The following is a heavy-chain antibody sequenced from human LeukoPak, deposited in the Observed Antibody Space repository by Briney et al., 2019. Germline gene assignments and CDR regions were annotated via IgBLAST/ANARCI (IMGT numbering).Heavy chain of an antibody. J-gene: IGHJ6*02. D-gene: IGHD3-9*01. CDR1: GFTFSSYA. Sequence: GGSLRLSCAASGFTFSSYAMHWVRQAPGKGLEWVAVISYDGSNKYYADSVKGRFTISRDNSKNTLYLQMNSLRAEDTAVYYCAKDSGSVRYFDWLSNYYYGMDVWGQGTTVTVSS. CDR2: ISYDGSNK. V-gene: IGHV3-30*04. CDR3: AKDSGSVRYFDWLSNYYYGMDV.